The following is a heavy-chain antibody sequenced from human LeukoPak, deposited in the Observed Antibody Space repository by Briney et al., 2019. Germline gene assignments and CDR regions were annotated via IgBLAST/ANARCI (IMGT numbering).Heavy chain of an antibody. J-gene: IGHJ6*02. Sequence: SETLSLTCTVSRGSISHYYWSWIRQPPGKGPEWIGYIYYSGTTNYNPTLKSRVTISVDTSKNQFSLKLNSVTAADTAVYYCAREDPRTKVPEGMDVWGQGTTVTVSS. D-gene: IGHD4/OR15-4a*01. CDR2: IYYSGTT. V-gene: IGHV4-59*01. CDR3: AREDPRTKVPEGMDV. CDR1: RGSISHYY.